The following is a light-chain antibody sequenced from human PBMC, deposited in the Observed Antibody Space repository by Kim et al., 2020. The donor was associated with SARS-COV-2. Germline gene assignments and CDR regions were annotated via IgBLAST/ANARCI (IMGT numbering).Light chain of an antibody. V-gene: IGKV3-20*01. J-gene: IGKJ1*01. CDR3: QQYGSSPWT. Sequence: EIVLTQSPGTLSLSPGERATLSCSASQSVSSSYLAWYQQKPGQAPRLLIYGASSRATGIPDRFSSSGSGTDFTLTISRLEPEDFAVYYCQQYGSSPWTFGQGTKVDIK. CDR2: GAS. CDR1: QSVSSSY.